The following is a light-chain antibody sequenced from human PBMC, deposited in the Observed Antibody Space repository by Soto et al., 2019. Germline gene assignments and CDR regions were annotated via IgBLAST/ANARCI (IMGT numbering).Light chain of an antibody. J-gene: IGKJ5*01. Sequence: EIVLIQSPATLSLSPGERATLSCRASPSVANFVAWYQQKPGQAPRLLIYGAFNRATGIPARFSGSGSGTEFTLNISSLEPEDVAVYYCQQHNVWPPLTFGQGTRLEIK. CDR1: PSVANF. CDR2: GAF. V-gene: IGKV3-11*01. CDR3: QQHNVWPPLT.